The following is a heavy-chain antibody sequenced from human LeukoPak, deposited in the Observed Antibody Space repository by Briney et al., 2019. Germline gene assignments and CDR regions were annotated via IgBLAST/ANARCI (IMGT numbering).Heavy chain of an antibody. CDR3: ARVAYYYDSAGLYLNYFYGMDV. CDR2: MNPSSGNT. CDR1: GYTFTSYD. Sequence: ASVKVSCKASGYTFTSYDINWVRQATGQGLEWLGWMNPSSGNTGYAQKFQGRVTMTRDTSISTAYMELSSLRSEDTAVYYCARVAYYYDSAGLYLNYFYGMDVWGQGTTVTVSS. D-gene: IGHD3-22*01. V-gene: IGHV1-8*01. J-gene: IGHJ6*02.